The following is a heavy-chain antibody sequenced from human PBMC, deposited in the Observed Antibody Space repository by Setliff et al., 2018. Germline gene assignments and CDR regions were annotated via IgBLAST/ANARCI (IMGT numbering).Heavy chain of an antibody. V-gene: IGHV4-59*01. CDR3: ARIWGYGDFSFGY. J-gene: IGHJ4*02. CDR2: ISSSGGT. Sequence: KPSETLSLTCTASGGSISGFAWNWIRQFPGKRLEWIGEISSSGGTLYTPSLRSRVSMSVDTSRNQFSLNLTSMTAADTAVYYCARIWGYGDFSFGYWGQGTLVTVSS. D-gene: IGHD4-17*01. CDR1: GGSISGFA.